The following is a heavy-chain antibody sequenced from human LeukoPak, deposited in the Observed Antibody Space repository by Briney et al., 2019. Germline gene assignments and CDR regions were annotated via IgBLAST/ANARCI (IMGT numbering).Heavy chain of an antibody. CDR1: GFTFSSYS. Sequence: GGSLRLSCAASGFTFSSYSMNWVRQAPGKGLEWVSSISSSSSYIYYADSVKGRFTISRDNAKNSLYLQMNSLRAEDTAVYYCASTPSSSSWYSEYYFDYWGQGTLVTVSS. V-gene: IGHV3-21*01. CDR2: ISSSSSYI. D-gene: IGHD6-13*01. J-gene: IGHJ4*02. CDR3: ASTPSSSSWYSEYYFDY.